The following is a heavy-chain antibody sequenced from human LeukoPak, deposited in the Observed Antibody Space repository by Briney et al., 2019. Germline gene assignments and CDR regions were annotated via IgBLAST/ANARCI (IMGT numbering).Heavy chain of an antibody. CDR1: GFTFSGSW. Sequence: ESLRLSCAASGFTFSGSWMSWVRQAPGKGLEWVASINQDGGEKYSLDSVKGRFTISRDNTKSSLYLQMNSLRAEDTAMYYCARYRHLYYWGQGTLVTVSS. CDR3: ARYRHLYY. V-gene: IGHV3-7*01. J-gene: IGHJ4*02. D-gene: IGHD3-16*01. CDR2: INQDGGEK.